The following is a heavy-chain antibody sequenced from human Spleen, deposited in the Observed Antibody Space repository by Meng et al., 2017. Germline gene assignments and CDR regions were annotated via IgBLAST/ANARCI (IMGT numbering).Heavy chain of an antibody. Sequence: GGSLRLSCVGSGFTFTSYEMHWVRQAPGKGLEWVASISYYGSKKYYADSVKGRFIISRDNSRNTLYLQISSLGAEDTAVYYCASTFIAAAGTTPTDYWGQGTLVTVSS. CDR1: GFTFTSYE. CDR3: ASTFIAAAGTTPTDY. D-gene: IGHD6-13*01. J-gene: IGHJ4*02. V-gene: IGHV3-30*03. CDR2: ISYYGSKK.